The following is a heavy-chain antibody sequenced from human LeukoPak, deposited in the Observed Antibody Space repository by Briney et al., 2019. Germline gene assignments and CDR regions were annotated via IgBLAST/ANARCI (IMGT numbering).Heavy chain of an antibody. V-gene: IGHV4-59*08. Sequence: SETLSLTCTVSGGSISTYYWSWIRRPPGKGLEWIGYIHYSGTTNYNPSLKNRVIISLDTSKNQFSLNPGSVTAADTAVYFCARMGGYSGYATHWGQGTLVTVSS. D-gene: IGHD5-12*01. J-gene: IGHJ4*02. CDR1: GGSISTYY. CDR2: IHYSGTT. CDR3: ARMGGYSGYATH.